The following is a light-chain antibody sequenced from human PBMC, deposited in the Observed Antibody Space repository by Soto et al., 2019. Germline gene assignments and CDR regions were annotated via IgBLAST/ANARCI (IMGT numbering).Light chain of an antibody. CDR1: QSINNY. J-gene: IGKJ4*01. CDR2: GAS. V-gene: IGKV1-39*01. CDR3: QQSYSSWLT. Sequence: DIQLAQSPSSLSASVGDRVTITCRARQSINNYLNWYQQKPGKAPKLLVYGASTLQDGVPSRFRGSGSGTDFTLTISRLQPEDFAVYYCQQSYSSWLTFGGGTKVEI.